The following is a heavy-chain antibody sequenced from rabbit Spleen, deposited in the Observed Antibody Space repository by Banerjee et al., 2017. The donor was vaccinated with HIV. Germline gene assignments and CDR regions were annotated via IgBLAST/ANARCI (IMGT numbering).Heavy chain of an antibody. D-gene: IGHD8-1*01. CDR1: GFTINSNYY. CDR2: IYAGTIGST. Sequence: QSLEESGGGLVQPGGSLTLTCTASGFTINSNYYMCWVRQAPGKGLEYIACIYAGTIGSTYSASWAKGRFTCSKTSSTTVTLQMTSLTAADTATYFCARDAGTSFSTYGMDLWGPGTLVTVS. J-gene: IGHJ6*01. CDR3: ARDAGTSFSTYGMDL. V-gene: IGHV1S40*01.